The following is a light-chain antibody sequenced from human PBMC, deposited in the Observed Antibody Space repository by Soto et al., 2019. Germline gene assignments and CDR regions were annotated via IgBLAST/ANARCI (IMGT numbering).Light chain of an antibody. CDR2: LERSGSY. CDR1: SRHSSYS. J-gene: IGLJ2*01. Sequence: QPVLTQSSSASASLGSSVKLTCTLSSRHSSYSIAWHQQQPGKAPRYLMRLERSGSYNKGSGVPDRFSGSSSGADRYLTISNLQSEDEDDYYCETWDSSTHKVFGGGTQLTV. V-gene: IGLV4-60*03. CDR3: ETWDSSTHKV.